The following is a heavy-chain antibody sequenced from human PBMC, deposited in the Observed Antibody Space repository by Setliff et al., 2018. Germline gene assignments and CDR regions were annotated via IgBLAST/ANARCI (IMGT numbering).Heavy chain of an antibody. J-gene: IGHJ4*02. Sequence: PSETLSLTCTVSGDSISNYYWNWIRQPAGEGLEWIGRIYVTESTKYNPSLKSRVTLSIDTSKNQFSLKLSSVTAADAALYYCAASRAYTGAVEEWFLPKTFDFWGQGSPVTVSS. CDR2: IYVTEST. CDR1: GDSISNYY. D-gene: IGHD3-10*01. V-gene: IGHV4-4*07. CDR3: AASRAYTGAVEEWFLPKTFDF.